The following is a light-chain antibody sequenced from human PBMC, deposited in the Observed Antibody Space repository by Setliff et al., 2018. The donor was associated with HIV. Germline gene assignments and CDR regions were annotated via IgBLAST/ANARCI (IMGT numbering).Light chain of an antibody. J-gene: IGLJ1*01. CDR2: EVS. CDR1: SSDVGSYNR. CDR3: SSSTSSSTPYV. Sequence: QSALTQPPSVSGSPGQSVTISCTGTSSDVGSYNRVSWYQQPPGTAPKLMIYEVSNRPSGVPDRFSGSKSGNTASLTISGLQAEDEADYYCSSSTSSSTPYVFGTGTKATVL. V-gene: IGLV2-18*02.